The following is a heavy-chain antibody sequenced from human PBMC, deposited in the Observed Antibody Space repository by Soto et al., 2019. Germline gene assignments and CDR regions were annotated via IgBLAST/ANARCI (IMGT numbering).Heavy chain of an antibody. CDR2: ISYDGSNK. D-gene: IGHD5-12*01. V-gene: IGHV3-30*18. J-gene: IGHJ3*02. CDR1: GFTFSSYG. Sequence: QVRLVESGGGVVQPGRSLRLSCAASGFTFSSYGMHWVRQALGKGLEWVAVISYDGSNKYYADSVKGRLTISRDNSKNTLYLQMNSLRGEDTAVYYCAKDNGSGCDWLRVGDASDIWGQGTMVTVSS. CDR3: AKDNGSGCDWLRVGDASDI.